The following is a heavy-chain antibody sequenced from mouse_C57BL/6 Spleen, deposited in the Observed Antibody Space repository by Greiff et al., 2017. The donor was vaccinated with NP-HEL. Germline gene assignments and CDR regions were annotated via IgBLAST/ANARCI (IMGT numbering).Heavy chain of an antibody. V-gene: IGHV1-85*01. CDR3: ARSGGVYYYGSSRYFDV. Sequence: QVQLQQSGPELVKPGASVKLSCKASGYTFTSYDINWVKQRPGPGLAWIGWIYPRDGSPTYHAPFKGPAPLTVDPSSSTAYMALHRLTSEDSAVYFCARSGGVYYYGSSRYFDVWGTGTTVTVSS. CDR2: IYPRDGSP. CDR1: GYTFTSYD. D-gene: IGHD1-1*01. J-gene: IGHJ1*03.